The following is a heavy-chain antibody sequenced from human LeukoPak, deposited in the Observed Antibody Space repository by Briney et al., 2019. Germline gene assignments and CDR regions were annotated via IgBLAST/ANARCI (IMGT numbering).Heavy chain of an antibody. V-gene: IGHV4-4*02. J-gene: IGHJ4*02. CDR3: ARESGAFSPFGY. CDR1: GGSISRTNW. CDR2: IFISGRT. Sequence: SGTLSLTCDVSGGSISRTNWWSWVRQAPGQGLEGRGDIFISGRTNYTPSLQRRVTMSLDETKSQLSLVLASVTAANTAVYYCARESGAFSPFGYWGQGTLVTVHS. D-gene: IGHD1-26*01.